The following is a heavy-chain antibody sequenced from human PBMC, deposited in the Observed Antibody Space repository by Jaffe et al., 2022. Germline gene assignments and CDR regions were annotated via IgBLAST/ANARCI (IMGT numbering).Heavy chain of an antibody. V-gene: IGHV4-38-2*01. J-gene: IGHJ4*02. CDR1: GYSISSGYY. CDR2: IYHSGST. CDR3: ARGNEGDTAMVHD. D-gene: IGHD5-18*01. Sequence: QVQLQESGPGLVKPSETLSLTCAVSGYSISSGYYWGWIRQPPGKGLEWIGSIYHSGSTYYNPSLKSRVTISVDTSKNQFSLKLSSVTAADTAVYYCARGNEGDTAMVHDWGQGTLVTVSS.